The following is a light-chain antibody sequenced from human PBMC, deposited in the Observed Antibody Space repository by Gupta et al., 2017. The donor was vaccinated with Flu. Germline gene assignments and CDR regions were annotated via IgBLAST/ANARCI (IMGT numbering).Light chain of an antibody. V-gene: IGKV3-20*01. CDR3: QQYGDSQGYT. CDR1: QSVSNSY. CDR2: GAS. Sequence: RATLSCRASQSVSNSYLSWYQQKPGQAPRLLIYGASGRATGIPDRFSGSGSGTDFTLTISRLEPEDFAVYYCQQYGDSQGYTFGQGTKLEIK. J-gene: IGKJ2*01.